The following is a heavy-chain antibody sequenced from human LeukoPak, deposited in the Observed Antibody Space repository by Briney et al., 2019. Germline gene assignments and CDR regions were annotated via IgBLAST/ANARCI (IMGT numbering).Heavy chain of an antibody. D-gene: IGHD1/OR15-1a*01. CDR3: ARGNNPISSLDY. CDR2: IYTSGTT. CDR1: GGSISSGDYY. Sequence: PSETLSLTCTVSGGSISSGDYYWAWIRQPAGKGLEWIGRIYTSGTTHYNPSLKSRITISVDTSKNQFFLKPRSVTAADTAVYYCARGNNPISSLDYWGQGTLVTVSS. V-gene: IGHV4-61*02. J-gene: IGHJ4*02.